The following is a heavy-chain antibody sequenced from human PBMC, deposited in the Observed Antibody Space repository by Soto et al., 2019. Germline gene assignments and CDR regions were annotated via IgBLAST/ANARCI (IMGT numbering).Heavy chain of an antibody. CDR3: ARIYCTTTTCDSWFDP. V-gene: IGHV5-10-1*01. CDR1: GYTFTTFW. CDR2: IDPGDTYA. D-gene: IGHD2-2*01. Sequence: PGESLKISCTGFGYTFTTFWISWVRQMPGKGLEWMGRIDPGDTYATYSPAFQDHVTISADKATSTAYLQWSSLKASDTAMYYCARIYCTTTTCDSWFDPWGQGTLVTVSS. J-gene: IGHJ5*02.